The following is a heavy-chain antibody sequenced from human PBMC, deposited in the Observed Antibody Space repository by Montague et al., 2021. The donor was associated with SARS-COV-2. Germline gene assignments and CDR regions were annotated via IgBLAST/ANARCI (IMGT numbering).Heavy chain of an antibody. CDR2: INPSGSP. Sequence: SETLSLTCAVSGGSFSGFSWNWIRQPPGKGLQWIGEINPSGSPNYTPSLKSRVTISADTSKNPFSLKLSSVTAADTGIYYCASYSVARGESSLFRRTVPHYYFDSWGQGALVTVSS. CDR1: GGSFSGFS. J-gene: IGHJ4*02. CDR3: ASYSVARGESSLFRRTVPHYYFDS. V-gene: IGHV4-34*01. D-gene: IGHD2-15*01.